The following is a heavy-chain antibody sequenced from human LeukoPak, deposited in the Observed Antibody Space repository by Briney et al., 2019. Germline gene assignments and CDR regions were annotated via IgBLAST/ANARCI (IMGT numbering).Heavy chain of an antibody. CDR3: ARGRFLDAFDI. Sequence: SSETLSLTCTVSGGSISSYYRSWIRQPPGQGLEWIVYIYYSGSTKYKPSLKSRITISVDTSKNQFSLKLSSVTAADTAVYYCARGRFLDAFDIWGQGTMVTVYS. V-gene: IGHV4-59*01. J-gene: IGHJ3*02. D-gene: IGHD3-3*01. CDR1: GGSISSYY. CDR2: IYYSGST.